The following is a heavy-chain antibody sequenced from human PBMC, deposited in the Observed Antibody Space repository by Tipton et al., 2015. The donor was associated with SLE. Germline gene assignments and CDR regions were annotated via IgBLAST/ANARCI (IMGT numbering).Heavy chain of an antibody. CDR2: VHTIGTT. D-gene: IGHD4-17*01. V-gene: IGHV4-61*09. Sequence: TLSLTCSVSSGPLKNGSFYWSWLRQPAGKGLEWIGHVHTIGTTKYKPSLKSRVTISLDTSKNEFSLRLTSVAAADTAVYYCARVEVTIAGKDDAFDIWGQGTKVTVSS. CDR3: ARVEVTIAGKDDAFDI. J-gene: IGHJ3*02. CDR1: SGPLKNGSFY.